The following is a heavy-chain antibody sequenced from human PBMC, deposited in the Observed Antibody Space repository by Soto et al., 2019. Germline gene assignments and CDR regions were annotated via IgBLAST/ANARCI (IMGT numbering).Heavy chain of an antibody. Sequence: GASGKASSKDRFNTITNPALPSGMPAPGQRLEWMGWINAGNGNTKYSQKFQGRVTITRDTSASTASMELSSLRYEDTDVYYWVRSLVLVSALDYWGPAILVTVS. CDR2: INAGNGNT. J-gene: IGHJ4*02. CDR3: VRSLVLVSALDY. D-gene: IGHD2-21*01. V-gene: IGHV1-3*01. CDR1: FNTITNPA.